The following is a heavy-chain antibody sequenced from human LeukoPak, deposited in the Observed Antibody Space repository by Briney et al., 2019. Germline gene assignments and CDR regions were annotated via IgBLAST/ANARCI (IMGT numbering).Heavy chain of an antibody. Sequence: GGSLRLSCAGAGFTFSNYGMHWVRQAPGKGLEWVAVISYEGGTTYYADSVKGRFTISRDNSRNTLFLQMDSLRAEDTAVYYCAKDFRFRFGWDGPDYWDQGTLVTVSS. D-gene: IGHD3-10*01. J-gene: IGHJ4*02. CDR1: GFTFSNYG. CDR2: ISYEGGTT. CDR3: AKDFRFRFGWDGPDY. V-gene: IGHV3-30*18.